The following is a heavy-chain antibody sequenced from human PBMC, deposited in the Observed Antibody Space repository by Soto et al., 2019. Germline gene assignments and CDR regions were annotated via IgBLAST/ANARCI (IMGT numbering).Heavy chain of an antibody. J-gene: IGHJ5*02. CDR2: IYYSGST. Sequence: QLQLQESGPGLVKPSETLSLTCTVSGGSISSSSYYWGWIRQPPGKGLEWIGSIYYSGSTYYNPSLKSRVTISVDTSKNQFSLKLSSVTAADTAVYYCARHSDTRDAPYYDFWSGYNYNGCDPGGQGTLVTVSS. V-gene: IGHV4-39*01. CDR1: GGSISSSSYY. CDR3: ARHSDTRDAPYYDFWSGYNYNGCDP. D-gene: IGHD3-3*01.